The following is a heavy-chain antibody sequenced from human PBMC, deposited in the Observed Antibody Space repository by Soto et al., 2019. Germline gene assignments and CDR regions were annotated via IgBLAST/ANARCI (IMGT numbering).Heavy chain of an antibody. CDR3: ARANDFTYYYYGMDV. Sequence: ASVKVSCKASGGTFSSYAISWVRQAPGQGLEWMGGIIPIFGTANYAQKFQGRVTITADKSTSTAYMELSSLRSEDTAVYYCARANDFTYYYYGMDVWGQGTTVTVSS. D-gene: IGHD3-3*01. J-gene: IGHJ6*02. CDR1: GGTFSSYA. V-gene: IGHV1-69*06. CDR2: IIPIFGTA.